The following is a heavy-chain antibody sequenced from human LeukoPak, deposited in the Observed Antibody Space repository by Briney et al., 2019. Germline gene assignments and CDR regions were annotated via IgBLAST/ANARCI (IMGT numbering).Heavy chain of an antibody. CDR1: GYTFTGYY. D-gene: IGHD3-16*01. CDR2: INPKSGGI. Sequence: ASVKVSCKASGYTFTGYYMHWVRQAPVQGLEWMGWINPKSGGINYAQKFQGRVTMTRDTSINTAYMELSRLRSDDTAVYFCATQYGGFSYFDYWGQGALVTVSS. V-gene: IGHV1-2*02. J-gene: IGHJ4*02. CDR3: ATQYGGFSYFDY.